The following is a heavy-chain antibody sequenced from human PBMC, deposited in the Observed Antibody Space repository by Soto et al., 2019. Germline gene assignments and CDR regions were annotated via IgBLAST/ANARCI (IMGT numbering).Heavy chain of an antibody. CDR2: ISGSGGST. V-gene: IGHV3-23*01. CDR1: GFTFSSYA. Sequence: EVQLLESGGGLVQPGGSLRLSCAASGFTFSSYAMSWVRQAPGKGLEWVSAISGSGGSTYYADSVEGRFTISRDNSKNTLYLQMNSLRAEDTAVYYCAKSSEDTAMVTDAFDIWGQGTMVTVSS. D-gene: IGHD5-18*01. CDR3: AKSSEDTAMVTDAFDI. J-gene: IGHJ3*02.